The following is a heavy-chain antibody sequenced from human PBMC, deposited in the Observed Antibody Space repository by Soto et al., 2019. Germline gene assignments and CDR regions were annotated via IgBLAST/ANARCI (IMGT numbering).Heavy chain of an antibody. CDR3: TRRRDRVGATVYYGMDV. V-gene: IGHV3-73*02. CDR2: IRSKANSYAT. J-gene: IGHJ6*02. D-gene: IGHD1-26*01. CDR1: GFTFSGSV. Sequence: EVQLVESGGGLVQPGGSLKLSCAASGFTFSGSVMHWVRQASGKGLEWVGRIRSKANSYATAYAASVKGRFTISRDDSKTTAYLQMNSLKTEDTAVYYCTRRRDRVGATVYYGMDVWGQGTTVTVSS.